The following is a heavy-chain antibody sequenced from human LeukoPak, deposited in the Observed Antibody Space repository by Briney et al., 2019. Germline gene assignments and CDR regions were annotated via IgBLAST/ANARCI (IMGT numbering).Heavy chain of an antibody. Sequence: SETLSLTCTVSGGSISSYYWSWIRQPPGKGLEWIGYIYYSGSTNYNPSLKSRVTISVDTSKNQFSLKLSSVTAADTAVYYCARAPLNWGFPFDAFDIWGQGTMVTVSS. CDR2: IYYSGST. CDR3: ARAPLNWGFPFDAFDI. J-gene: IGHJ3*02. V-gene: IGHV4-59*01. CDR1: GGSISSYY. D-gene: IGHD7-27*01.